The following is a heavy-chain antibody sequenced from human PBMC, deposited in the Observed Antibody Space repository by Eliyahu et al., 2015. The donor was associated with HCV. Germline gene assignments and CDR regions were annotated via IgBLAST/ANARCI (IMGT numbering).Heavy chain of an antibody. J-gene: IGHJ4*02. CDR3: TRERNYGTYFDH. V-gene: IGHV3-21*02. D-gene: IGHD1-7*01. CDR1: GFPFSXYA. Sequence: EVQLVESGGGLVKPGGSLRLSXXAXGFPFSXYAMNWXRQGPGKGLEWVSSISSGSTYINYADSVKGRFTISRDNAKNSLYLQMNSLRAEDTAVYYCTRERNYGTYFDHWGQGTLVTVSS. CDR2: ISSGSTYI.